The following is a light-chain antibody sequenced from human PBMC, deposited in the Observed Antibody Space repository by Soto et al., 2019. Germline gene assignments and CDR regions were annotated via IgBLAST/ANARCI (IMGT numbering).Light chain of an antibody. Sequence: DIQMTHSPSTLSASVGDRVTITCRASQSISSWLAWYQQKPGKAPKFLIYDASSLESGVPSRFSGSGSGTEFTLTISSLQPDDFATYYCQQYNSYSSTFGQGTKVDIK. CDR3: QQYNSYSST. V-gene: IGKV1-5*01. CDR1: QSISSW. J-gene: IGKJ1*01. CDR2: DAS.